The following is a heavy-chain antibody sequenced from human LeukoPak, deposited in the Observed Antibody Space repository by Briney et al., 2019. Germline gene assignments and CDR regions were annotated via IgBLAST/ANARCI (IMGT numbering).Heavy chain of an antibody. Sequence: SETLSLTCAVYGGSFSGYYWSWIRQPPGKGLEWIGEINHSGSTDYNPSLKSRVTISVDTSKNQFSLKLSSVTAADTAVYYCARHGYYYGSGSYYPGVFDYWGQGTLVTVSS. CDR1: GGSFSGYY. CDR3: ARHGYYYGSGSYYPGVFDY. V-gene: IGHV4-34*01. CDR2: INHSGST. J-gene: IGHJ4*02. D-gene: IGHD3-10*01.